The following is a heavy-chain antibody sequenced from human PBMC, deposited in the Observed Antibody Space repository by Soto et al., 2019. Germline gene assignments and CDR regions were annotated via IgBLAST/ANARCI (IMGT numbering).Heavy chain of an antibody. CDR3: ARAVTWGLDV. D-gene: IGHD3-10*01. CDR1: GFTFSLYS. CDR2: ISRSSTGI. V-gene: IGHV3-48*02. J-gene: IGHJ6*02. Sequence: EVQLVESGGGRVQPGGSLGLSCAASGFTFSLYSMSWVRQAPGKGLEWVSYISRSSTGIHYADSVKGRFTISRDDATNSMHLQMNSLRDGDTAVYYCARAVTWGLDVWGQGTTVSISS.